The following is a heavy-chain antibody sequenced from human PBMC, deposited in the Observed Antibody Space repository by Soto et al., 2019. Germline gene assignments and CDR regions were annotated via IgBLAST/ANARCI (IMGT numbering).Heavy chain of an antibody. Sequence: ASVKVSCKASGYTFTSSGIIWVRQAPGQGLEWMGWISTDNGNTNYAQHLQGHVTISADKSISTAYLQWSSLKASDTAMYYCARTAAAGKYYSGTDVWGQGTTVTVSS. D-gene: IGHD6-13*01. CDR1: GYTFTSSG. J-gene: IGHJ6*02. CDR2: ISTDNGNT. CDR3: ARTAAAGKYYSGTDV. V-gene: IGHV1-18*01.